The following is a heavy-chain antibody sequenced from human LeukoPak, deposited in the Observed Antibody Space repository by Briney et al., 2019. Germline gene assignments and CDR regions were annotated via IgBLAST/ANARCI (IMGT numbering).Heavy chain of an antibody. CDR2: ISGSGGST. Sequence: GGSLRLSCAASGFTFSRYAMSWVRQAPGQGLEWVSAISGSGGSTYYADSVKGRFTISRDNSKNTLYLQMNSLRAEDTAVYYCAKGGGYYGDYGAGYWGQGTLVTVSS. CDR1: GFTFSRYA. D-gene: IGHD4-17*01. V-gene: IGHV3-23*01. J-gene: IGHJ4*02. CDR3: AKGGGYYGDYGAGY.